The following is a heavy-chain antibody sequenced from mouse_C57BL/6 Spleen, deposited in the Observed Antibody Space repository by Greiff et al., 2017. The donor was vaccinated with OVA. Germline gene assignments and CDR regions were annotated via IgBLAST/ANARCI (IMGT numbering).Heavy chain of an antibody. CDR1: GYTFTSYW. CDR2: IHPNSGST. V-gene: IGHV1-64*01. J-gene: IGHJ2*01. Sequence: VQLQQPGAELVKPGASVKLSCKASGYTFTSYWMHWVKQRPGPGLEWIGMIHPNSGSTNYNEKFKSKATLTVDKSSSTAYMQLSSRTSEESAVYYCARAIYYGNYPGYWGQGTTLTVSS. D-gene: IGHD2-1*01. CDR3: ARAIYYGNYPGY.